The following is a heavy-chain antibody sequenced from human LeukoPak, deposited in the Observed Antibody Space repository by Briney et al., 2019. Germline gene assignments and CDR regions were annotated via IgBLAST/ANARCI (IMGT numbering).Heavy chain of an antibody. V-gene: IGHV4-59*01. J-gene: IGHJ4*02. CDR1: GGSISSYY. D-gene: IGHD6-13*01. Sequence: SETLSLTCTVSGGSISSYYWSWIRQPPGKGLEWIGYIYYSGSSNYNPSLMSRVAISVDTSKNQFSLKLGSVTAADAAVYYCARGESSNWSFDYWGQGTLVTVSS. CDR3: ARGESSNWSFDY. CDR2: IYYSGSS.